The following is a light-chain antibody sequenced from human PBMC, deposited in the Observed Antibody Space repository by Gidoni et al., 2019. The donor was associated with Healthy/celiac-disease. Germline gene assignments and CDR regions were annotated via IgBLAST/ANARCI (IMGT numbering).Light chain of an antibody. CDR1: QSISSY. CDR2: AAS. CDR3: QQSYSTPLT. Sequence: DIQMTQSPSSLSASVGDRVTITCRASQSISSYLNWYQQKPGKAPKLLIYAASSLQSGVPSRFGGSGSGTDFTLTISSLQPEDFATYYCQQSYSTPLTFXGXTKVXIK. V-gene: IGKV1-39*01. J-gene: IGKJ4*01.